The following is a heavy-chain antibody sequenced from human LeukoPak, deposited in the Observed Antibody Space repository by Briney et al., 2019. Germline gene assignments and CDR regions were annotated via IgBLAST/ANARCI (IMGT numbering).Heavy chain of an antibody. Sequence: GGSLRLSCAASGFTFSSYGMHWVRQAPGKGLEWVALIWYDGSNKYYTDSVKGRLTISRDNSKNTLYLQMNSLRAEDTAVYYCAKRTYGYSSSQDGYWGQGTLVTVSS. J-gene: IGHJ4*02. D-gene: IGHD6-13*01. CDR3: AKRTYGYSSSQDGY. V-gene: IGHV3-33*06. CDR2: IWYDGSNK. CDR1: GFTFSSYG.